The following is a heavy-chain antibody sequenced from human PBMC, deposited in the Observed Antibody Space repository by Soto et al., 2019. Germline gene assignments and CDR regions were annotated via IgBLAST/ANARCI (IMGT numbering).Heavy chain of an antibody. CDR1: GYTFTSYG. CDR2: ISAYNGNT. D-gene: IGHD3-3*01. J-gene: IGHJ6*02. V-gene: IGHV1-18*04. CDR3: ARVPGYDFWSGFGYYYGMDV. Sequence: QVQLVQSGAEVKKPGASVKVSCKASGYTFTSYGISWVRQAPGQGLEWMGWISAYNGNTNYAQKLQGRVTMTTETSKSTDYMELRSLRSDDTAVYYCARVPGYDFWSGFGYYYGMDVWGQGTTVTVSS.